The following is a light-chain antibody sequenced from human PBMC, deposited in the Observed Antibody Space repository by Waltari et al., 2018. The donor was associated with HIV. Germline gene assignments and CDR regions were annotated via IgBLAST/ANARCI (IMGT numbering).Light chain of an antibody. CDR1: SSNIGSTT. Sequence: QSVLTQPPSASGTPGQRVTISCSGSSSNIGSTTVTWYQQLPGTAPKLLIYSNNQRPSGVPDRFSGSKSGTSVSLAISGLQSEDDTDYYCAAWDDSLNGWVFGGGTKLTVL. CDR3: AAWDDSLNGWV. CDR2: SNN. J-gene: IGLJ3*02. V-gene: IGLV1-44*01.